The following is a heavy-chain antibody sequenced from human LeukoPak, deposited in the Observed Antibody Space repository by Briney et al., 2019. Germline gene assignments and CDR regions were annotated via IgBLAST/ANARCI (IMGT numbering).Heavy chain of an antibody. CDR2: IYYSGST. CDR1: GGSISSYY. D-gene: IGHD3-22*01. J-gene: IGHJ4*02. V-gene: IGHV4-59*12. CDR3: ARSRVPDYYDSSGYYFDY. Sequence: SETLSLTCTVSGGSISSYYWSWIRQPPGKGLEWIGYIYYSGSTYYNPSLKSRVTISVDTSKNQFSLKLSSVTAADTAVYYCARSRVPDYYDSSGYYFDYWGQGTLVTVSS.